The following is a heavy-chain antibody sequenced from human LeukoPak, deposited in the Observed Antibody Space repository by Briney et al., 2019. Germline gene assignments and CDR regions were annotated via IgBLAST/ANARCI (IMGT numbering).Heavy chain of an antibody. CDR2: INTDGSST. CDR3: AREIITGTDAFDI. CDR1: GFTFSSHW. Sequence: PGGSLRLSCAASGFTFSSHWMHWVRQAPGKGLVWVSRINTDGSSTSYADSVKGRFTISRDNAKNTLYLQMNSLRAEDTAVYYCAREIITGTDAFDIWGQGTMVTVSS. V-gene: IGHV3-74*01. J-gene: IGHJ3*02. D-gene: IGHD1-20*01.